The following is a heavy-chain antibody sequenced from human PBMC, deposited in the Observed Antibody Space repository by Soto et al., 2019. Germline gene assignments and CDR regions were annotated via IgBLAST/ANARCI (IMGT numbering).Heavy chain of an antibody. V-gene: IGHV4-30-4*01. Sequence: SETLSLTCTVSGGSISSGYYYWSWIRQPPGKGLEWIGYIYYSGSTYYNPSLKSRVSISVDTSKNQFSLKLTSVTAADTAVYYCTTQGFGGLHGLVDVWGQGTTVTVSS. D-gene: IGHD3-10*01. CDR1: GGSISSGYYY. CDR2: IYYSGST. J-gene: IGHJ6*02. CDR3: TTQGFGGLHGLVDV.